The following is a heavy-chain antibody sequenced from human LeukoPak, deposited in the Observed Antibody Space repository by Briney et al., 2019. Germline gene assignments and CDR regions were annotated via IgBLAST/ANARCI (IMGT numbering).Heavy chain of an antibody. CDR2: INHSGST. J-gene: IGHJ6*03. V-gene: IGHV4-34*01. Sequence: SETLSLTCAVYGGSFSGYFWSWIRQPPGKGLEWIGEINHSGSTNYNPSLKSRVTISVDTSKNQISLKLSSVTAADTAVYYCARARRWLQFPYYMDVWGKGTTVTVSS. D-gene: IGHD5-24*01. CDR3: ARARRWLQFPYYMDV. CDR1: GGSFSGYF.